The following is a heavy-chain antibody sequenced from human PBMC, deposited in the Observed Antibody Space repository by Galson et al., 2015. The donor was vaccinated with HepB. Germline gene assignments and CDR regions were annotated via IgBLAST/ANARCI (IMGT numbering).Heavy chain of an antibody. D-gene: IGHD4-17*01. CDR3: AKLRAPYGDYAYYFDY. CDR1: GFTFSSYA. V-gene: IGHV3-23*01. CDR2: ISGSGGST. Sequence: SLRLSCAASGFTFSSYAMSWVRQAPGKGLEWVSAISGSGGSTYYADSVKGRFTISRDNSKNTLYLQMNSLRAEDTAVYYCAKLRAPYGDYAYYFDYWGQGTLVTVSS. J-gene: IGHJ4*02.